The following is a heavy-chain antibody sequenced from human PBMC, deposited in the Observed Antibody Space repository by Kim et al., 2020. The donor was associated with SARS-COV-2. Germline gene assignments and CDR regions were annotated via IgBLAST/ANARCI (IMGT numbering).Heavy chain of an antibody. V-gene: IGHV4-34*01. CDR3: ARDQRFGYGSGSYYNVHPRQKGMDV. J-gene: IGHJ6*02. CDR1: GGSFSGYY. Sequence: SETLSLICAVYGGSFSGYYWSWIRQPPGKGLEWIGEINHSGSTNYNPSLKSRVTISIDTSKNQFSLNLSSVTAADTAVYYCARDQRFGYGSGSYYNVHPRQKGMDVWGQGTTVTVSS. CDR2: INHSGST. D-gene: IGHD3-10*01.